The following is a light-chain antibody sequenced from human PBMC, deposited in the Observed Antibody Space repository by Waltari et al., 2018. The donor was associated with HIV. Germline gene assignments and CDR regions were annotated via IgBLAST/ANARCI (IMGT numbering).Light chain of an antibody. Sequence: QSVLTQPPSVSGTPGQTVPLPCSGSSTNIGSNIVNWYRQVPEAAPKLLIYSKDHRPSGVPDRFSGSKSGTSASLTISGLQSADEADYYCAAWDDSLNGMFGGGTKLTV. V-gene: IGLV1-44*01. CDR2: SKD. CDR1: STNIGSNI. J-gene: IGLJ3*02. CDR3: AAWDDSLNGM.